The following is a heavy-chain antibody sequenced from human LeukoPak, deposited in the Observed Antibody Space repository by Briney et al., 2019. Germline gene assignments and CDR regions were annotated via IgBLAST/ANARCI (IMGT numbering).Heavy chain of an antibody. CDR1: RDSTSTSTNS. D-gene: IGHD3-22*01. CDR3: ATSWLLRFFDS. V-gene: IGHV4-39*01. J-gene: IGHJ5*01. Sequence: PSGTLSLTCNVSRDSTSTSTNSGGWIRQPPGKGLEWIGSIHYGAHTFYNPSLTSRLTMSVAPSKSQLSLELNSVTAADTAIYYCATSWLLRFFDSWGHGTLVTVSS. CDR2: IHYGAHT.